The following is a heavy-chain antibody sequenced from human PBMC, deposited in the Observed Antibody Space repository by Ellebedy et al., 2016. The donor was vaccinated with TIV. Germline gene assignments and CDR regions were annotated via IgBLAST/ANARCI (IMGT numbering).Heavy chain of an antibody. V-gene: IGHV1-18*01. J-gene: IGHJ3*01. CDR2: ISTYNGNT. CDR1: GYTFTTYG. D-gene: IGHD1-26*01. Sequence: AASVKVSCKASGYTFTTYGLTWVRQAPGQGLEWMGWISTYNGNTNSVQKFQGRVTMTTDTSTSTAYMELRSLTSDDTAMYYCATSGWVVAATSVDFDVWGQGTMVTVSS. CDR3: ATSGWVVAATSVDFDV.